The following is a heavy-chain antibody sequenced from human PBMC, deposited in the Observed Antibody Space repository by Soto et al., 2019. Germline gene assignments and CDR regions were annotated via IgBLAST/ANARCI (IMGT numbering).Heavy chain of an antibody. CDR3: ASLYRYGDYGVYYYGMDV. Sequence: QVQLVQSGAEVKKPGSSVKVSCKASGGTFSSYTISWVRQAPGQGLEWMGRIIPILGIANYAQKFQGRVTIAADKSTSTAYMELSSLRSEDTAVYYCASLYRYGDYGVYYYGMDVWGQGTTVTVSS. J-gene: IGHJ6*02. CDR2: IIPILGIA. V-gene: IGHV1-69*02. CDR1: GGTFSSYT. D-gene: IGHD4-17*01.